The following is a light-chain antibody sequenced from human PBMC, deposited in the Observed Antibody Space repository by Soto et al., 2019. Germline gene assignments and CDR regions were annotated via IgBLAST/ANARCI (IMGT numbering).Light chain of an antibody. J-gene: IGKJ5*01. Sequence: EIVMTQSPGTLSLSPGERATLSCRGSQSVSSRLAWYQQKPGQAPRLLLSGASSRATGIPDRFSGSGSGTDFTLTISRLEPEDFALYYCQHYVERSPITCGQGTRLEIK. CDR1: QSVSSR. CDR2: GAS. CDR3: QHYVERSPIT. V-gene: IGKV3-20*01.